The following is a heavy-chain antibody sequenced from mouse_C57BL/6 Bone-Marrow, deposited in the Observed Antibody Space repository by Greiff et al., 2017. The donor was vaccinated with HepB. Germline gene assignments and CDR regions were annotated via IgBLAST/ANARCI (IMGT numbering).Heavy chain of an antibody. CDR2: IDPSDSYT. CDR3: ARNDYDGYAMDY. J-gene: IGHJ4*01. CDR1: GYTFTSYW. Sequence: VQLKQPGAELVRPGTSVKLSCKASGYTFTSYWMHWVKQRPGQGLEWIGVIDPSDSYTNYNQKFKGKATLTVDTSSSTAYMQLSSLTSEDSAVYYCARNDYDGYAMDYWGQGTSVTVSS. D-gene: IGHD2-4*01. V-gene: IGHV1-59*01.